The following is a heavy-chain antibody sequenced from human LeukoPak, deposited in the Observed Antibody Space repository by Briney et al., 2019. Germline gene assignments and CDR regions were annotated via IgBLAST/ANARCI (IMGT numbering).Heavy chain of an antibody. J-gene: IGHJ4*02. CDR2: ISWNSGSI. D-gene: IGHD3-10*01. CDR3: AKGYYYGSGSYYKSVPFDY. V-gene: IGHV3-9*01. Sequence: GGSLRLSCAASGFTFDGYAMHWVRQAPGKGLEWVSGISWNSGSIGYADSVKGRFTISRDNAKNSLYLQMNSLRAEDTALYYCAKGYYYGSGSYYKSVPFDYWGQGTLVTVSS. CDR1: GFTFDGYA.